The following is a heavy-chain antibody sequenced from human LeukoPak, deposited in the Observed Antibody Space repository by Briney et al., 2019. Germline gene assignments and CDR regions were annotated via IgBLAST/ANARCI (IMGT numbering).Heavy chain of an antibody. J-gene: IGHJ4*02. V-gene: IGHV3-21*01. Sequence: KPGGSLRLSCVASGFTFSGYTMNWVRQAPGKGLEWVSSITSRSTYIYYADSVRGRFTISRDNAKNSLYLQMNSLRAEDTAVYYCARDSVRRLDYWGQGTLVTVSS. CDR2: ITSRSTYI. CDR1: GFTFSGYT. CDR3: ARDSVRRLDY. D-gene: IGHD5/OR15-5a*01.